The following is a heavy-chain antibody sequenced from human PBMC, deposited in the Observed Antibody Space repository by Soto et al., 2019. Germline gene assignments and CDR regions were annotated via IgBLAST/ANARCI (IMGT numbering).Heavy chain of an antibody. V-gene: IGHV4-39*01. D-gene: IGHD6-13*01. CDR1: GGSLGSSSYY. Sequence: SETLSLTCTVSGGSLGSSSYYWGWIRQSPGKGLEWIGNIYYSGNTFYNPSLKSRVTISVDTSKNQFYLHLSSVTAADTAIFYCASIAAPGTTHFDFWGQGTLVTVSS. J-gene: IGHJ4*02. CDR3: ASIAAPGTTHFDF. CDR2: IYYSGNT.